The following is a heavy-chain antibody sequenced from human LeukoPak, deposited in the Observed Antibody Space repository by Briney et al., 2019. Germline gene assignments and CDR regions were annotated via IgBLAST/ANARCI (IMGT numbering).Heavy chain of an antibody. J-gene: IGHJ4*02. CDR1: GYTFTGYY. Sequence: GASVKVSCKASGYTFTGYYMHWLRQAPGQGLEWMGWINPNSGGTNYAQKFQGRVTMTRDTSISTAYMELSRLRSDDTAVYYCARSWIGRAVAGKGEFDYWGQGTLVTVSS. D-gene: IGHD6-19*01. CDR3: ARSWIGRAVAGKGEFDY. V-gene: IGHV1-2*02. CDR2: INPNSGGT.